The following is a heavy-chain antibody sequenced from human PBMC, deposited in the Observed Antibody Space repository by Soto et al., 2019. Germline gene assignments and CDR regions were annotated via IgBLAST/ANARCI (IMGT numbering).Heavy chain of an antibody. V-gene: IGHV4-31*03. CDR1: GGSIISGSYY. Sequence: KPSEILSLTCSVSGGSIISGSYYWSWFRQHPGKALEWIGYIYFSGSTYYNPSLKSRVTISVDTSKNQFSLSLSSVTAADTAVYYCARFIDADAYYQQWGQGSLVTVSS. CDR3: ARFIDADAYYQQ. D-gene: IGHD3-16*02. CDR2: IYFSGST. J-gene: IGHJ1*01.